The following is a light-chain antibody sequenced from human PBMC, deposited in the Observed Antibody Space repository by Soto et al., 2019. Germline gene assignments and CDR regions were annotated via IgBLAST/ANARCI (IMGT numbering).Light chain of an antibody. Sequence: EIVLTQSPGTLSLSPGSSGTLSCRASQSVASSYLAWYQQRPGQAPRLLIYGASSGATGIPDRFSGSGSGTDFTLTISRLEPEDFAVYYCQQYGSSPLTVGGGTKVDIK. V-gene: IGKV3-20*01. CDR1: QSVASSY. CDR3: QQYGSSPLT. CDR2: GAS. J-gene: IGKJ4*01.